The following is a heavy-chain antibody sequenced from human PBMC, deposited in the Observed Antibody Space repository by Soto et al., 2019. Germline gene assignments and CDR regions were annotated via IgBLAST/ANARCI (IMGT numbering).Heavy chain of an antibody. Sequence: NPSETLSLTCTVSGGSINSFYWAWMRQPAGKGLEWIGRIHSSGTTNYNPSLSSRVTMSVDPSKNQFSLRLTSVAAADTAVYYCARDRIIGTSYSDYWGQGILVTVSS. CDR2: IHSSGTT. D-gene: IGHD1-7*01. CDR3: ARDRIIGTSYSDY. V-gene: IGHV4-4*07. CDR1: GGSINSFY. J-gene: IGHJ4*02.